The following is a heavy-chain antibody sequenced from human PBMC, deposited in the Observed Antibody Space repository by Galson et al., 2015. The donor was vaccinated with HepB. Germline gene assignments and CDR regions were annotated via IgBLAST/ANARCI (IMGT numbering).Heavy chain of an antibody. CDR2: ISWNSGSI. V-gene: IGHV3-9*01. CDR1: GFTFDDYA. Sequence: SLRLSCAASGFTFDDYAMHWVRQAPGKGLEWVSGISWNSGSIGYADSVKGRFTISGDNAKNSLYLQMNSLRAEDTALYYCAKDSYDSSGYLLGSFDYWGQGTLVTVSS. J-gene: IGHJ4*02. CDR3: AKDSYDSSGYLLGSFDY. D-gene: IGHD3-22*01.